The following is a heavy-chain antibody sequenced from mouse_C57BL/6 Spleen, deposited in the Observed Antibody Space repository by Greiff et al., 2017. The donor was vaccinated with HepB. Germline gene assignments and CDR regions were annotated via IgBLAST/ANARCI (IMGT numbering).Heavy chain of an antibody. CDR2: IYPSDSET. CDR3: ARSGGYYGYDGFDY. Sequence: QVQLQQSGAELVRPGSSVKLSCKASGYTFTSYWMDWVKQRPGQGLEWIGNIYPSDSETHYNQKFKDKATLTVDKSSSTAYMQLSSLTSEDSAVYYCARSGGYYGYDGFDYWGQGTTLTVSS. J-gene: IGHJ2*01. CDR1: GYTFTSYW. D-gene: IGHD2-2*01. V-gene: IGHV1-61*01.